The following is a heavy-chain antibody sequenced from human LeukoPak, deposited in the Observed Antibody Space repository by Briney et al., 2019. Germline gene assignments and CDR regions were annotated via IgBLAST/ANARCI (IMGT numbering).Heavy chain of an antibody. D-gene: IGHD3-3*01. V-gene: IGHV3-21*06. CDR3: ARDWSNCHGGAG. CDR2: ISSSSSYI. CDR1: GFTFSSYS. J-gene: IGHJ4*02. Sequence: GGSLRLSCAASGFTFSSYSMNWVRQAPGKGLEWVSSISSSSSYICYAGSVKGRFTISRDNAKNSLYLQMNGRRAEDTAVYYCARDWSNCHGGAGWVQGTVVTVSS.